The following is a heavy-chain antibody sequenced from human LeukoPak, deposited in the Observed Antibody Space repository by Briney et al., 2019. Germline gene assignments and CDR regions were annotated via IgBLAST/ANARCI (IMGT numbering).Heavy chain of an antibody. CDR1: GFTFSSYA. J-gene: IGHJ4*02. D-gene: IGHD1-14*01. V-gene: IGHV3-30-3*01. Sequence: GGSLRLSCAASGFTFSSYAMNWVRQAPGKGLEWVALISYDGSNKDYADSVKGRFTISRDNSKNTLYLQMNSLKTEDTAVYYCTTLRVSFDYWGQGTLVTVSS. CDR3: TTLRVSFDY. CDR2: ISYDGSNK.